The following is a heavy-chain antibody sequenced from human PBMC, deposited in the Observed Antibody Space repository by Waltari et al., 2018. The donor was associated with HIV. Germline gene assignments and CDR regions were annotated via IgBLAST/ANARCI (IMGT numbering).Heavy chain of an antibody. D-gene: IGHD6-13*01. V-gene: IGHV2-5*02. J-gene: IGHJ3*02. CDR2: IYWDDDK. CDR1: GFSHSTSGVG. Sequence: QITLKESGPTLVKPTQTLTLTCTFSGFSHSTSGVGVSWIRQPPGKALEWLAFIYWDDDKRYSPSLKSRLTITKDTSKNQVVLTITNMDPVDTATYYCAHSFANLAAAFHDAFDIWGQGTMVTVSS. CDR3: AHSFANLAAAFHDAFDI.